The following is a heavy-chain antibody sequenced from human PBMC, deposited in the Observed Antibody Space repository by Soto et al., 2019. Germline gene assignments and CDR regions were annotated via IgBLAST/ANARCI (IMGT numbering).Heavy chain of an antibody. D-gene: IGHD4-4*01. CDR1: GGTFSSYA. CDR2: IIPIFGTA. Sequence: SVKNSCKASGGTFSSYAISWVRQTPGPGLEWMGGIIPIFGTANYAQKFQGRVTITADESTSTAYMELSSLRSEDTAVYYCARDSTVTTVYYYYGMDVWGQGTTVTVSS. V-gene: IGHV1-69*13. J-gene: IGHJ6*02. CDR3: ARDSTVTTVYYYYGMDV.